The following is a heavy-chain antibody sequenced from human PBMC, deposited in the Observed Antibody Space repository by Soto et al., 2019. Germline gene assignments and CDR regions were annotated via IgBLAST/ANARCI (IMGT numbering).Heavy chain of an antibody. Sequence: NPSETLSLTCTVSADSVSSGDYYWSWIRQPPGKGLEWIGDISYSGNTNYNPSLKSRVTMSPDTSKNQFSLKLSSVTSADTAVYFCAREGAFETSYDFWSAYPFRYFDYWGQGTPVTVSS. CDR1: ADSVSSGDYY. CDR2: ISYSGNT. V-gene: IGHV4-61*08. J-gene: IGHJ4*02. D-gene: IGHD3-3*01. CDR3: AREGAFETSYDFWSAYPFRYFDY.